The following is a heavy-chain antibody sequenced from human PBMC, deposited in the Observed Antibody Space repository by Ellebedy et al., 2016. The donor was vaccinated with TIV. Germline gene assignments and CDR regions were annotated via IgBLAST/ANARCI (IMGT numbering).Heavy chain of an antibody. Sequence: SETLSLTXTVSGGSISSYYWSWIRQPPGKGLEWIGYIYYSGSTNYNPSLKSRVTISVDTSKNQFSLKLSSVTAADTAVYYCARHGAHHYYYDFWSGYPPGFDYWGQGTLVTVSS. CDR2: IYYSGST. CDR3: ARHGAHHYYYDFWSGYPPGFDY. V-gene: IGHV4-59*08. D-gene: IGHD3-3*01. J-gene: IGHJ4*02. CDR1: GGSISSYY.